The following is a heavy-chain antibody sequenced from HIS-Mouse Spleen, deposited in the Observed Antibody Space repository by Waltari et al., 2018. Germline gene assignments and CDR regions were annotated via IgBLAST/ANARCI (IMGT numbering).Heavy chain of an antibody. CDR1: GGSISSYY. Sequence: QLQLQESGPGLVKPSETLSLTCTVSGGSISSYYWSWIRQPPGKGLEWIGYIYYSGSTNYNPSLKSRVTISVDTSKNQFSLKLRSVTAADTAVYYCARASRDLLLPRYFDLWGRGTLVTVSS. J-gene: IGHJ2*01. CDR2: IYYSGST. V-gene: IGHV4-59*01. CDR3: ARASRDLLLPRYFDL.